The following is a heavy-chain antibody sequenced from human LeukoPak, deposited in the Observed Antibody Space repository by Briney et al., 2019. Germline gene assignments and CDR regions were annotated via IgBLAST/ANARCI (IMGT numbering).Heavy chain of an antibody. CDR1: GGSISSYY. CDR3: ARGIRPFYYDSSPGFDY. Sequence: PSETLSLTCTVSGGSISSYYWSWIRQPPGKGLEWIGYIYHSGSTYYNPSLKSRVTISVDRSKNQFSLKLSSVTAADTAVYYCARGIRPFYYDSSPGFDYWGQGTLVTVSS. V-gene: IGHV4-59*12. D-gene: IGHD3-22*01. J-gene: IGHJ4*02. CDR2: IYHSGST.